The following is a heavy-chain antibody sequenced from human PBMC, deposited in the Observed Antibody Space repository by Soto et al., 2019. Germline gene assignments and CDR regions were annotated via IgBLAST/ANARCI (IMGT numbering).Heavy chain of an antibody. CDR3: AGGYCTNGVCYFDYYYYGMDV. Sequence: QVQLVQSGAEVKKPGSSVKVSCKASGGTFSSYAISWGRQAPGQGLEWMGGIIPIFGTANYAQKFQGRVTITADESTSTAYMELSSLRSEDTAVYYCAGGYCTNGVCYFDYYYYGMDVWGQGTTVTVSS. CDR2: IIPIFGTA. CDR1: GGTFSSYA. D-gene: IGHD2-8*01. J-gene: IGHJ6*02. V-gene: IGHV1-69*01.